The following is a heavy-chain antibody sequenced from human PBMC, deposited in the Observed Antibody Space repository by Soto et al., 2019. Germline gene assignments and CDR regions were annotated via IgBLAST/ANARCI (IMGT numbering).Heavy chain of an antibody. CDR1: GFTFSSYG. Sequence: PVGFLRLSCAASGFTFSSYGMHWVRQAPGKGLEWVAVIWYDGSNKYYADSVKGRFTISRDNSKNTLYLQMNSLRAEDTAVYYCARDPVAARPGYWGQGTLVTVSS. V-gene: IGHV3-33*01. CDR3: ARDPVAARPGY. D-gene: IGHD6-6*01. J-gene: IGHJ4*02. CDR2: IWYDGSNK.